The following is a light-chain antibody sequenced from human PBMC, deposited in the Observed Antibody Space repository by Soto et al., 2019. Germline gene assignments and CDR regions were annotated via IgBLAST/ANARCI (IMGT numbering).Light chain of an antibody. V-gene: IGKV3-20*01. J-gene: IGKJ4*01. Sequence: EIVLTQSPGTLSLSPGERATLSCRASQSVGSTYLAWYQQKPGQAPRLLIYGTSYRATGIPDRFSGSGSGTDFTLPISRLEPDDFAVYYCQQYDSSPPITFGGGTKVEI. CDR3: QQYDSSPPIT. CDR1: QSVGSTY. CDR2: GTS.